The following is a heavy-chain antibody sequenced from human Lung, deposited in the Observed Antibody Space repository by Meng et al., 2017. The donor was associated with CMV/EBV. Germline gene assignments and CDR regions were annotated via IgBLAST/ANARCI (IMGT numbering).Heavy chain of an antibody. V-gene: IGHV4-34*01. CDR3: ARDYYDSSGYIN. Sequence: SXTXSLXCAVYGGSFSGYYWSWIRQPPGKGLEWIGEINHSGSTNYNPSLKSRVTISADTSKNQFSLNLSYVTAADTAVYYCARDYYDSSGYINLGQGPLVTVSS. CDR2: INHSGST. J-gene: IGHJ4*02. CDR1: GGSFSGYY. D-gene: IGHD3-22*01.